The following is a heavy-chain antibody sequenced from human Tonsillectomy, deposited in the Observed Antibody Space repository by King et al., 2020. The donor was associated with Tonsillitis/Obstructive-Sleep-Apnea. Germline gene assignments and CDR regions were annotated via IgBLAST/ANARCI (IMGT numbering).Heavy chain of an antibody. V-gene: IGHV3-7*01. CDR3: ARDSDGDLDY. J-gene: IGHJ4*02. CDR1: GFTLSSYW. Sequence: QLVESGGGLVQPGGSLRLSCAASGFTLSSYWMAWVRQAPGKGLGWGANIKYDESERYYVDSVKGRFTISRDNGKNSLYLQMNSLRAEDTAMYYCARDSDGDLDYWGQGALVTVSS. D-gene: IGHD4-17*01. CDR2: IKYDESER.